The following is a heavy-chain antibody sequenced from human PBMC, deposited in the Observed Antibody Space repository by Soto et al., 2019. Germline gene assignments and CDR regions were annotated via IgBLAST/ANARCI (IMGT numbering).Heavy chain of an antibody. D-gene: IGHD6-6*01. CDR3: ARELRRIAAYQTVYYMDV. CDR2: INHSGST. CDR1: GGSFSGYY. Sequence: SETLSLTCAVYGGSFSGYYWSWIRQPPGKGLEWIGEINHSGSTNYNPSLKSRVTISVDTSKNQFSLKLSSVTAADTAVYYCARELRRIAAYQTVYYMDVWGKGTTVTVSS. J-gene: IGHJ6*03. V-gene: IGHV4-34*01.